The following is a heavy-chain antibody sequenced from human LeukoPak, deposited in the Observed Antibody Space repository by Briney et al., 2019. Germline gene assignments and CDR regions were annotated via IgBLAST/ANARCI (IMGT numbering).Heavy chain of an antibody. D-gene: IGHD3-3*01. Sequence: SETLSLTCTVSGGSISGHYWSWIRQPPGKGLEWIGYIYYSGSTNYNPSLKSRVTISVDTSKNQFSLKLSSVTAADTAVYYCARGGILEWLLYDYWGQGTLVTVSS. J-gene: IGHJ4*02. V-gene: IGHV4-59*11. CDR1: GGSISGHY. CDR2: IYYSGST. CDR3: ARGGILEWLLYDY.